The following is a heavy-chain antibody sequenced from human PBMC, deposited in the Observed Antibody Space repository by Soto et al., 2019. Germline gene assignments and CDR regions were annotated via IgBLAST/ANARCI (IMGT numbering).Heavy chain of an antibody. D-gene: IGHD6-19*01. CDR2: INAGNGNT. V-gene: IGHV1-3*01. J-gene: IGHJ4*02. CDR1: GYTFTSYG. CDR3: ARGVAAGY. Sequence: GASVQDSCKASGYTFTSYGISWVRQAPGQRLEWMGWINAGNGNTKYSQKFQGRVTITRDTSASTAYMELSSLRSEDTAVYYCARGVAAGYWGQGTLVTVSS.